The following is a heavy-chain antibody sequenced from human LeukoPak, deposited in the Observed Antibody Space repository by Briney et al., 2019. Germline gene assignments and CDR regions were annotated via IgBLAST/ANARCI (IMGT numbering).Heavy chain of an antibody. CDR2: INSDGSTT. J-gene: IGHJ2*01. CDR3: TRPSYPRWYFDL. Sequence: GGSLRLSCAASGFTFSSYWMHWVRQAPGKGLVWVSRINSDGSTTTYADSVKGRFTISRDNANNTLYLQMNSLSAEDTAVYYCTRPSYPRWYFDLWGRGTLVTVSS. CDR1: GFTFSSYW. V-gene: IGHV3-74*01.